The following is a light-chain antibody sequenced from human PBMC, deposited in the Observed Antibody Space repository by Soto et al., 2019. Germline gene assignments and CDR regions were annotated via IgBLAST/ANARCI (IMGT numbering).Light chain of an antibody. CDR3: QSFDSGLSVVV. V-gene: IGLV1-40*01. J-gene: IGLJ2*01. CDR2: DNN. Sequence: QSVLTQPPSVSGAPGQRITISCTGSSSNIGAGYAVHWYQHLPGTAPKLLIFDNNNRPSGVPDRFSGSKSGTSASLAITGIQAEDAADYYCQSFDSGLSVVVFGGGTKLTVL. CDR1: SSNIGAGYA.